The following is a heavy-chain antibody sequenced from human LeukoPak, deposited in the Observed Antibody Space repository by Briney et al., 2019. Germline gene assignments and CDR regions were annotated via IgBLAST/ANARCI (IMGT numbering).Heavy chain of an antibody. J-gene: IGHJ4*02. V-gene: IGHV4-38-2*02. CDR3: ASSSWVGPFDY. Sequence: SETLSLTCTVSGYSIGSGYYWGWIRQPPGKGLEWSGSIYHSGSTYYNPSLKSRVTISVDTSKNQFSLKLSSVTAADTAVYYCASSSWVGPFDYWGQGTLVAVSS. D-gene: IGHD6-13*01. CDR2: IYHSGST. CDR1: GYSIGSGYY.